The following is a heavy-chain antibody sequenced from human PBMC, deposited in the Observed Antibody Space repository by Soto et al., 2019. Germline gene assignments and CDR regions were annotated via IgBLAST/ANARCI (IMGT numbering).Heavy chain of an antibody. V-gene: IGHV3-23*01. CDR2: ISGSGGST. Sequence: PGGSLRLSCAASGFTFSSYAMSWVRQAPGKGLEWVSAISGSGGSTYYADSVKGRFTISRDNSKNTLYLQMNSLRAEDTAVYYCAEDLRYCSSTSCLYYFDHWGHGTLVNVCS. CDR3: AEDLRYCSSTSCLYYFDH. J-gene: IGHJ4*01. D-gene: IGHD2-2*01. CDR1: GFTFSSYA.